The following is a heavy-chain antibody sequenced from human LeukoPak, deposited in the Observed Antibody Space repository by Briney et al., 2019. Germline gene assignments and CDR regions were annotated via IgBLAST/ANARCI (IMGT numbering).Heavy chain of an antibody. CDR1: GGSISSGGYY. V-gene: IGHV4-31*03. D-gene: IGHD2-2*01. Sequence: SQTLSLTCTVSGGSISSGGYYWSWLRQHPGKGLEWVGYIYYSGSTYYNPSLRRRVTISVDTSKNQFSLKLSSVTAADTAVYYCARNVHDCSSTSCTVGFDYWGQGTLVTVSS. J-gene: IGHJ4*02. CDR2: IYYSGST. CDR3: ARNVHDCSSTSCTVGFDY.